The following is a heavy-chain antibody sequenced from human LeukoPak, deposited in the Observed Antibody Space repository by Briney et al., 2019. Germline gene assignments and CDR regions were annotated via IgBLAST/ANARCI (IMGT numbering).Heavy chain of an antibody. V-gene: IGHV3-11*04. CDR3: ARDHPARD. J-gene: IGHJ4*02. Sequence: PGGSLRLSCAASGFTFSVYYMSWIRQAPGRGLEWVSYICSWGCTIFYADSVKGRFTISRDNAKNSLYLQMNSLRAEDTAVYYCARDHPARDWGQGTLVTVSS. CDR1: GFTFSVYY. CDR2: ICSWGCTI. D-gene: IGHD6-6*01.